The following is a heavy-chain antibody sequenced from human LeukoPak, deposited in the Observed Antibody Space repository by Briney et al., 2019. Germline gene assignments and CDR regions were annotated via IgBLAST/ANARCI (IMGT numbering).Heavy chain of an antibody. D-gene: IGHD4-11*01. J-gene: IGHJ4*02. Sequence: GGSLRLSCAASGFTFSSYGMNWVRQAPGRGLEWVSYISSSSSTIYYADSVKGRFTISRDNAKNSLYLQMNSLRAEDTAVYYCAREPVSHSSWGQGTLVSVSS. CDR1: GFTFSSYG. V-gene: IGHV3-48*01. CDR3: AREPVSHSS. CDR2: ISSSSSTI.